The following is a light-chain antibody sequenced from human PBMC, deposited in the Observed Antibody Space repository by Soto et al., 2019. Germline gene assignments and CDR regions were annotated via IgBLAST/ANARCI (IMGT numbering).Light chain of an antibody. V-gene: IGKV3-11*01. CDR3: QQRTDWVT. Sequence: IVLTQSPATLSLSPGERATLSCRASQSVSSYLAWYQQKPGQAPRLLIYEASNRATGIPARFSGSGSGTDFTLTISSLEPEDFAVYYCQQRTDWVTFGGGTKVEMK. J-gene: IGKJ4*01. CDR1: QSVSSY. CDR2: EAS.